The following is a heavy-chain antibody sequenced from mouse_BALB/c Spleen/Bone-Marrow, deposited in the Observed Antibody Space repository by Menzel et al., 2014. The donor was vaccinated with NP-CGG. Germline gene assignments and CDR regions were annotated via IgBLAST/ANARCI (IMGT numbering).Heavy chain of an antibody. D-gene: IGHD2-2*01. J-gene: IGHJ4*01. Sequence: QVQLQQSGAELVKPGAPVKLSCKDSFTGAPDFTSYWMNWVKQRPGRGLEWIGRIDPSDSETHYNQKFKDKATLTVDKSSSTAYIQLSSLTSEDSAVYYCARSIGYGAMDYWGQGTSVTVSS. CDR3: ARSIGYGAMDY. V-gene: IGHV1-69*02. CDR1: GAPDFTSYW. CDR2: IDPSDSET.